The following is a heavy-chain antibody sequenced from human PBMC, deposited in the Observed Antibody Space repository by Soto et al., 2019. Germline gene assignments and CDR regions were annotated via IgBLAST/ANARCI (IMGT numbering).Heavy chain of an antibody. CDR3: ARDLVPIWNYVGLAPGAQHWFDP. CDR1: GYTFNNYF. Sequence: QVQLVQSGAEVRKPGASVKVSCKASGYTFNNYFMHWVRQAPAQGLEWMGVITPSSGSTTYAQRFQGRLTLTRDTSTSIVYMELRSLRSEDTAVYFCARDLVPIWNYVGLAPGAQHWFDPWGQGTLVTVSS. J-gene: IGHJ5*02. V-gene: IGHV1-46*02. D-gene: IGHD1-7*01. CDR2: ITPSSGST.